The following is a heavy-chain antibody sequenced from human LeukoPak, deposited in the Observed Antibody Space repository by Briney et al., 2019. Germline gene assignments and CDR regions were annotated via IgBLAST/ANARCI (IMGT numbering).Heavy chain of an antibody. V-gene: IGHV4-39*01. CDR1: GGSISSTGYY. Sequence: KASETLSLTCTVSGGSISSTGYYWGWIRQPPGKGLEWIGSISYSGSTYYNPSLKSRVTISVDTSKNQFSLKLTSVIAADTAEYYCAAYYYDSSGYLGCGQGTLVTVSS. D-gene: IGHD3-22*01. J-gene: IGHJ4*02. CDR2: ISYSGST. CDR3: AAYYYDSSGYLG.